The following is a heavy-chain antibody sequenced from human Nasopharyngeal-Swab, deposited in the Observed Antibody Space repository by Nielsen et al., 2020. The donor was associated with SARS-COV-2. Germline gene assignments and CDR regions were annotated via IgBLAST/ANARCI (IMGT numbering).Heavy chain of an antibody. J-gene: IGHJ4*02. D-gene: IGHD4-23*01. Sequence: SLKISCAASGFTFDDYAMHWVRQAPGKGPEWVSGISWNSAHIVYADSVKGRFTISRDNAKNSLYLQMNSLRAEDTALYYCAKDSNHGGHRGAFDYWGQGTLVSVSS. CDR3: AKDSNHGGHRGAFDY. CDR1: GFTFDDYA. CDR2: ISWNSAHI. V-gene: IGHV3-9*01.